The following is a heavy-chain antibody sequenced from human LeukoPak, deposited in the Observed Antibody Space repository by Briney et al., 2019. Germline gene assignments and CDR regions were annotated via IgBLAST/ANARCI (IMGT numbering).Heavy chain of an antibody. CDR2: IYYSGST. D-gene: IGHD2-2*02. J-gene: IGHJ4*02. V-gene: IGHV4-31*03. CDR1: GGSISSGDYY. CDR3: ARGTVYQLLYRSRWGVGYYFDY. Sequence: SETLSLTRTVSGGSISSGDYYWSWIRQHPGKGLEWIGYIYYSGSTYYNPSLKSRVTISVDTSKNQFSLKLSSVTAADTAVYYCARGTVYQLLYRSRWGVGYYFDYWGQGTLVTVSS.